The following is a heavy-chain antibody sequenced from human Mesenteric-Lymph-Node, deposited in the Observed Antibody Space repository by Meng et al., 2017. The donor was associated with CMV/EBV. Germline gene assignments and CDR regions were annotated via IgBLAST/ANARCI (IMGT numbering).Heavy chain of an antibody. CDR3: ANLVVVGGGFDY. CDR2: IRYDGSNK. D-gene: IGHD3-22*01. CDR1: GFNLNSYD. Sequence: GESLKISCEVSGFNLNSYDMHWVRQAPGKGLEWVAFIRYDGSNKYYADSVKGRFTISRDNSKNTLYLQMNSLRAEDTAVYYCANLVVVGGGFDYWGQGTLVTVSS. V-gene: IGHV3-30*02. J-gene: IGHJ4*02.